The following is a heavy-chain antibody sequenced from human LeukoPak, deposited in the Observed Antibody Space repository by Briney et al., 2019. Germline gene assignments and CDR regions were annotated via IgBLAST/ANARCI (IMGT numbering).Heavy chain of an antibody. CDR3: ATYTHWVAGDV. D-gene: IGHD3-16*01. V-gene: IGHV3-7*01. Sequence: GGSLTLSCAASGFTFSDSWMSWVRQAPGKGLEWVANMNQDGSEKDYVDSVKGRFTISRDNARNSLYLQMGSLRAEDTAVYYCATYTHWVAGDVWGQGTTVTVSS. J-gene: IGHJ6*02. CDR1: GFTFSDSW. CDR2: MNQDGSEK.